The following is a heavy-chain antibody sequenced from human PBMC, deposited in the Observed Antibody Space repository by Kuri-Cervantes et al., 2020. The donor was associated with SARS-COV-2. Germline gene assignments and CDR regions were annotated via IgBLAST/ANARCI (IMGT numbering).Heavy chain of an antibody. Sequence: GESLKISCAASGFTVSSNYMSWVRQAPGKGLEWVSVIYSGGSTYYADSVKGRFTISRDNSKNTLYLQMNSLRAEDTAVYYCARDRTVVTQLDYWGQGTLVTVSS. CDR3: ARDRTVVTQLDY. V-gene: IGHV3-53*05. D-gene: IGHD4-23*01. CDR1: GFTVSSNY. CDR2: IYSGGST. J-gene: IGHJ4*02.